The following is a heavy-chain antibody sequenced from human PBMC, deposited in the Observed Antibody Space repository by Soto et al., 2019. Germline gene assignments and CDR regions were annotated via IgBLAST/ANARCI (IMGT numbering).Heavy chain of an antibody. D-gene: IGHD1-7*01. CDR3: AHRLTRYTWNYGLFDY. Sequence: PSETLSLTCTVSGNSISSGGYYWSWIRQHPGKGLEWIGYIYYSGSTFYNPSLKSRVTISVDTPKNQFSLKLSSVTAADTGTYYCAHRLTRYTWNYGLFDYWGQGTLVTVSS. CDR1: GNSISSGGYY. V-gene: IGHV4-31*03. J-gene: IGHJ4*02. CDR2: IYYSGST.